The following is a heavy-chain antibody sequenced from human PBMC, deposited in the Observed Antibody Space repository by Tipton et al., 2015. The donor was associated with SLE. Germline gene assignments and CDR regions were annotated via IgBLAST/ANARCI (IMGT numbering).Heavy chain of an antibody. D-gene: IGHD3-10*02. CDR1: GGSFNGYY. CDR2: INHSGST. CDR3: ARITMFEYYFDY. V-gene: IGHV4-34*01. J-gene: IGHJ4*02. Sequence: TLSLTCAVYGGSFNGYYWSWIRQPPGKGLEWIGEINHSGSTNYNPSLKSRVTISVDTSKNQFSLKLSSVTAADTAVYYCARITMFEYYFDYWGQGTLVTVSS.